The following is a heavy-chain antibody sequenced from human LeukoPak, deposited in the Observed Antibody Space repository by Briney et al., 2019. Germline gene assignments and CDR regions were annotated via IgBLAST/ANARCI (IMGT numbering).Heavy chain of an antibody. J-gene: IGHJ4*02. Sequence: SETLSLTCTVSGGSISSSNHYWGWIRQPPGKGLEWIGHIYYSGSTYHNPSLKSRVTMSVDTSKNQFSLKLSSVTAADTAVYYCAGATTVTTIDYWGQGTLVTVSS. V-gene: IGHV4-39*07. CDR1: GGSISSSNHY. CDR3: AGATTVTTIDY. D-gene: IGHD4-17*01. CDR2: IYYSGST.